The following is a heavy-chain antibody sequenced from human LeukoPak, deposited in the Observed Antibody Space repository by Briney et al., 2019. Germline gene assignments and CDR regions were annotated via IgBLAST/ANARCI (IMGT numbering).Heavy chain of an antibody. Sequence: GASVKVSCKASGYTFTSYAMHWVRQAPGQRLEWMGWINAGNGNTKYSQKFQGRVTITRDTSASTAYMELSSLRSEDTAVYYCARESELGIFNRYSDLWGRGTLVTVSS. J-gene: IGHJ2*01. CDR2: INAGNGNT. CDR1: GYTFTSYA. CDR3: ARESELGIFNRYSDL. D-gene: IGHD7-27*01. V-gene: IGHV1-3*01.